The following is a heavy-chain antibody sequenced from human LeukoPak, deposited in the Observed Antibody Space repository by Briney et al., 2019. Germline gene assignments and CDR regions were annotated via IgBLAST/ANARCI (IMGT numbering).Heavy chain of an antibody. CDR2: INHSGST. V-gene: IGHV4-34*01. CDR3: ARGYRGYSYAYAWFDY. J-gene: IGHJ4*02. D-gene: IGHD5-18*01. CDR1: GGSFSGYY. Sequence: SENLSLTCAVYGGSFSGYYWSWIRQPPGKGLEWIGEINHSGSTNYNPSLKSRVTISVDTSKNQFSLKLSSVTAADTALYYCARGYRGYSYAYAWFDYWGQGTLVIVSS.